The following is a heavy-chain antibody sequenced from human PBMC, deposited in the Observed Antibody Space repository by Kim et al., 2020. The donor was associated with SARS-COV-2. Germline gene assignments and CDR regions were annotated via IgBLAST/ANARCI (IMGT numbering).Heavy chain of an antibody. CDR3: VRVQRGSGVNYGMDV. CDR1: GFTFSTYS. V-gene: IGHV3-48*02. CDR2: IRSTSSHI. D-gene: IGHD3-10*01. J-gene: IGHJ6*02. Sequence: GGSLRLSCAASGFTFSTYSMNWVRQAPGKGLEWISYIRSTSSHINYADSVKGRFTISRDNAKDSLYLQMNSLRDDDTAMYYCVRVQRGSGVNYGMDVWGQGTTVTVSS.